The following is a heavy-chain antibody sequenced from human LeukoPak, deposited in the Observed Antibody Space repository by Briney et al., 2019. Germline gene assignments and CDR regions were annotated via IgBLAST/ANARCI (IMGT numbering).Heavy chain of an antibody. J-gene: IGHJ6*03. CDR2: IRSKANSYAT. V-gene: IGHV3-73*01. D-gene: IGHD5-24*01. Sequence: RGSLKLSCAASGFTFSGSAMHWVRQASGKGLEWVGRIRSKANSYATAYAASVKGRFTISRDDSKNTAYLQMNSLKTEDTAVYYCTSRRDGYKNDYYYYMDVWGKGTTVTVSS. CDR3: TSRRDGYKNDYYYYMDV. CDR1: GFTFSGSA.